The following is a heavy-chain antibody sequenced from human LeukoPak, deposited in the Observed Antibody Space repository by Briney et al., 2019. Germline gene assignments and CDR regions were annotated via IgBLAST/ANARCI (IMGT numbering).Heavy chain of an antibody. CDR1: GFTFSSYG. CDR3: AKFCSDPYYFDY. D-gene: IGHD6-19*01. Sequence: GGSLRLSCAASGFTFSSYGMHWVRQAPGKGLEWVAVISYDGSNKYYADSVKGRFTISRDNSKNTLYLQMNSLRAEGTAVYYCAKFCSDPYYFDYWGQGTLVTVSS. V-gene: IGHV3-30*18. J-gene: IGHJ4*02. CDR2: ISYDGSNK.